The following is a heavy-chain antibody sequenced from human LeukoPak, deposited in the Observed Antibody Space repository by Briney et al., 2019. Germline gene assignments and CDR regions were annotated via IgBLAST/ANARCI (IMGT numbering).Heavy chain of an antibody. Sequence: ASVKVSCKASGYTFTSYAISWVRQAPGQGLEWMGGIIPIFHTTNYAQKFQGRVTITADKSTTTAYMELSSLKSEDTAVYYCARPRFPYYRLSGPDYYYMDVWGKGTTVTVSS. D-gene: IGHD3-10*01. J-gene: IGHJ6*03. CDR1: GYTFTSYA. CDR2: IIPIFHTT. V-gene: IGHV1-69*06. CDR3: ARPRFPYYRLSGPDYYYMDV.